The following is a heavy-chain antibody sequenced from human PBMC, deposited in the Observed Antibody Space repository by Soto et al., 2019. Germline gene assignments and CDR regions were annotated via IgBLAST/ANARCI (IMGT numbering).Heavy chain of an antibody. V-gene: IGHV1-69*02. CDR3: AMDRANSNWPNFAS. J-gene: IGHJ4*02. CDR1: GGSFSIYT. CDR2: VLPFLDLT. D-gene: IGHD1-1*01. Sequence: GXSVKVSCKTSGGSFSIYTFSWVRQAPGQGLEWMGRVLPFLDLTSYSQKFQGRVTITADKSTATAYLDLNKLTSEDTAFYYCAMDRANSNWPNFASSGQGTLVTVSS.